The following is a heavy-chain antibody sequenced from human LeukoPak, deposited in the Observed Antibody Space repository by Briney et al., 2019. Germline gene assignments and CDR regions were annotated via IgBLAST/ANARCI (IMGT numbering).Heavy chain of an antibody. CDR1: GFTFSSYW. D-gene: IGHD6-13*01. Sequence: PGGSLRLSCAASGFTFSSYWMHWVRQAPGNGLVWVSRINSDGSSTSYADSVKGRFTVSRDNAKNTLYLQMNSLRAEDTAVYYCARARKYYSSSWYYFDYWGQGTLVTVSS. V-gene: IGHV3-74*01. CDR3: ARARKYYSSSWYYFDY. CDR2: INSDGSST. J-gene: IGHJ4*02.